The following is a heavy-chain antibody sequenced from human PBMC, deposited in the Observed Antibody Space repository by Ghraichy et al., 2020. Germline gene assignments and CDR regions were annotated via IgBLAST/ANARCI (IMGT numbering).Heavy chain of an antibody. J-gene: IGHJ4*02. CDR3: ARRGSRYDLDY. D-gene: IGHD5-12*01. Sequence: SQTLSLTCTVSDGSISSSSYYWGWIRQPPGKGLEWIGGIYYSGCTYYNPSLKSRVTISVDTSKNQFSLKLSSVTAADTAVYYCARRGSRYDLDYWGQGTLVTVSS. CDR2: IYYSGCT. V-gene: IGHV4-39*01. CDR1: DGSISSSSYY.